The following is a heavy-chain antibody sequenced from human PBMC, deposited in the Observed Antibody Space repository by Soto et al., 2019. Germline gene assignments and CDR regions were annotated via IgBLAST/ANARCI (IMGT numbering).Heavy chain of an antibody. V-gene: IGHV1-3*01. CDR2: INAGYGNT. CDR1: GYTFSSYA. D-gene: IGHD7-27*01. CDR3: ARDTGDGTFDF. Sequence: GXSVKVSWRASGYTFSSYAMHWVRQAPGQRLEWMGWINAGYGNTKSSQKFQDRVTISRDTSASTAYMELTSLRSEDTAVYYCARDTGDGTFDFWGQGTLVTVSS. J-gene: IGHJ4*02.